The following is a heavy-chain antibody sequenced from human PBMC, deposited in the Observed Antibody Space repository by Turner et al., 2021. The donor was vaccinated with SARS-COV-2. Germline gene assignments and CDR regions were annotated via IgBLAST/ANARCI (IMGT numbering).Heavy chain of an antibody. D-gene: IGHD3-3*01. J-gene: IGHJ4*02. CDR3: ARGDDPRKSGVV. V-gene: IGHV4-34*01. CDR2: VHPYGTT. Sequence: QVQLQQWGAGPLKPSETLSLICAVHGGSLRGYYLTWIRQPPGKGLEWIGGVHPYGTTYYNPSLKSRVSMSVDTSKNQFSLKLNSVTAADTAFYYCARGDDPRKSGVVWGQGTLVTVSS. CDR1: GGSLRGYY.